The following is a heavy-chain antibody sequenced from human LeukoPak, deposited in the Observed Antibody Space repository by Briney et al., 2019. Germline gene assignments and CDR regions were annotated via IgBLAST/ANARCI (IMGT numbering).Heavy chain of an antibody. CDR1: GYTFTGYY. V-gene: IGHV1-2*02. Sequence: WASVTVSCKASGYTFTGYYMHWVRQAPGQGLEWMGWINSNSGGTKFAQKFQGRVTMTRDTSISTAYMELSRLRSDDTAVYYCAYRGGYYYYYMDVWGKGTTVTVSS. CDR3: AYRGGYYYYYMDV. D-gene: IGHD1-14*01. CDR2: INSNSGGT. J-gene: IGHJ6*03.